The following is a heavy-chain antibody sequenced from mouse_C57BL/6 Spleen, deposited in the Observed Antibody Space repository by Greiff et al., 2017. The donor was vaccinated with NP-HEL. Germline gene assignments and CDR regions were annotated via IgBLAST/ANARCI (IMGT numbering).Heavy chain of an antibody. CDR2: IYPGSGNT. CDR1: GYSFTSYY. V-gene: IGHV1-66*01. D-gene: IGHD1-1*01. CDR3: ATYYYGSSYAMDY. Sequence: VQLQQSGPELVKPGASVKISCKASGYSFTSYYIHWVKQRPGQGLEWLGWIYPGSGNTKYNEKFKGKATLTADTSSSTAYMQLSSLTSEDSAVYYCATYYYGSSYAMDYWGQGTSVTVSS. J-gene: IGHJ4*01.